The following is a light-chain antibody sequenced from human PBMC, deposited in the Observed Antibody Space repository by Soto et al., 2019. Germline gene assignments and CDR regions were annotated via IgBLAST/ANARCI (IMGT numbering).Light chain of an antibody. J-gene: IGKJ1*01. V-gene: IGKV3-20*01. Sequence: EIVLTQSPGALSLSPGERATLSCRASQSVSSSYFAWYQQKPGQAPRLVIYGASSRATGIPDRFSGSGSGTDFTLTISRLEPEDFAVYYCQQYGSSPRTFGQGTKVDIK. CDR1: QSVSSSY. CDR2: GAS. CDR3: QQYGSSPRT.